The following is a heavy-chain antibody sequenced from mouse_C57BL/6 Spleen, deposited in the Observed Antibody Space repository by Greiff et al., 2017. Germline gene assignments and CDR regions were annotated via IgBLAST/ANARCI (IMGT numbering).Heavy chain of an antibody. CDR2: INPNNGGT. J-gene: IGHJ1*03. CDR1: GYTFTDYN. CDR3: ARNYYGSDWYFDV. D-gene: IGHD1-1*01. V-gene: IGHV1-22*01. Sequence: DVQLQESGPELVKPGASVKMSCKASGYTFTDYNMHWVKQSHGKSLEWIGYINPNNGGTSYNQKFKGKATLTVNKSSSTAYMELRSLTSEDSAVYYCARNYYGSDWYFDVWGTGTTVTVSS.